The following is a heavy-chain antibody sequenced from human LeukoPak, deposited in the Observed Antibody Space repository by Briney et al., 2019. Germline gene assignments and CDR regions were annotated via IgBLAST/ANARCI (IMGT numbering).Heavy chain of an antibody. CDR2: IYTSGST. V-gene: IGHV4-4*07. D-gene: IGHD2-2*02. J-gene: IGHJ4*02. Sequence: SETLSLTCTVSGGSISSYYWGWIRQPAGKGLEWIGRIYTSGSTNYNPSLKSRVTMSVDTSKNQFSLKLSSVTAADTAVYYCARSGYCSSTSCYTRVRYFDYRGQGTLVTVSS. CDR3: ARSGYCSSTSCYTRVRYFDY. CDR1: GGSISSYY.